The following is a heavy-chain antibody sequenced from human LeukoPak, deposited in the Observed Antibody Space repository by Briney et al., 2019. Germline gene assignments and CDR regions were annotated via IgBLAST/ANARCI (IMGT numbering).Heavy chain of an antibody. Sequence: ASVKVSCKASGYTFTSYGISWVRQAPGQGLEWMGWISAYNGNTNYAQKLQGRVTMTTDTSTSTAYMELRSLRSDDTAVYYCARAVGRGYSGYDPYYYYYMDVWGKGTTVTVSS. V-gene: IGHV1-18*01. CDR2: ISAYNGNT. J-gene: IGHJ6*03. CDR3: ARAVGRGYSGYDPYYYYYMDV. D-gene: IGHD5-12*01. CDR1: GYTFTSYG.